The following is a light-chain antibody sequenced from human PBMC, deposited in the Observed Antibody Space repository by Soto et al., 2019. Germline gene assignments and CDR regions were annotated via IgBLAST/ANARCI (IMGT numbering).Light chain of an antibody. J-gene: IGKJ1*01. CDR3: QQYDSYSKT. CDR2: KAS. Sequence: DIQMTQSPSTLSASVGDRVTITCRASQSISSWLAWYQQKPGQAHKVLISKASRLESGVPSRFSGSGSGTEFTFTISSLQPDDSATYYCQQYDSYSKTFGQGTKVEIQ. V-gene: IGKV1-5*03. CDR1: QSISSW.